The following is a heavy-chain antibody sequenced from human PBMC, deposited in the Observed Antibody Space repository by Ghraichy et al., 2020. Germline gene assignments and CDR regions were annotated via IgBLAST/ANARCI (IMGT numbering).Heavy chain of an antibody. Sequence: SVKVSCKASGFTFTSSAVQWVRQARGQRLEWIGWIVVGSGNTNYAQKFQERVTITRDMSTSTAYMELSSLRSEDTAVYYCAADGCSGGSCYSFDYWGQGTLVTVSS. CDR2: IVVGSGNT. V-gene: IGHV1-58*01. J-gene: IGHJ4*02. CDR1: GFTFTSSA. D-gene: IGHD2-15*01. CDR3: AADGCSGGSCYSFDY.